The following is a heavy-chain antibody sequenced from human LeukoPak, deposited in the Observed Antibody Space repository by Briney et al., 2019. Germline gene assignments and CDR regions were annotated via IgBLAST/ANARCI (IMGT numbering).Heavy chain of an antibody. CDR3: ARTRAAGTRYYYMDV. D-gene: IGHD6-13*01. J-gene: IGHJ6*03. Sequence: PSQTLSLTCTVSGGSISSGSYYWSWIRQPAGKGLEWIGRIYTSGSTNYNPSLKSRVTISVDTSKNQFSLKLSSVTAADTAVYYCARTRAAGTRYYYMDVWGKGTTVTISS. CDR2: IYTSGST. CDR1: GGSISSGSYY. V-gene: IGHV4-61*02.